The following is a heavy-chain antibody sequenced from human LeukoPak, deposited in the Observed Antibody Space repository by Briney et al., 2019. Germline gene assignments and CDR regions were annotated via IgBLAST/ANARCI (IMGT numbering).Heavy chain of an antibody. CDR2: IYHSGST. J-gene: IGHJ6*03. Sequence: SETLSLTCTVSGGSISSYYWSWIRQPPGKGLEWIGEIYHSGSTNYNPSLKSRVTISVDKSKNQFSLKLSSVTAADTAVYYCASVSPGELWVRDYYYYYMDVWGKGTTVTVSS. CDR1: GGSISSYY. CDR3: ASVSPGELWVRDYYYYYMDV. V-gene: IGHV4-59*12. D-gene: IGHD3-16*01.